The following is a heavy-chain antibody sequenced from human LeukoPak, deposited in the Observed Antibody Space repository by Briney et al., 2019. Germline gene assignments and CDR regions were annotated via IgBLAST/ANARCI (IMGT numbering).Heavy chain of an antibody. Sequence: PSETLSLTCTVSGGSISSGAYYWSWIRQNPGKGLEWIGYIYYSGDTFYNPSLKSRVTISVDTSKNQFSLKLSSVTAADTAVYYCVRGDYYDRALVDYWGQGTLVTVSS. V-gene: IGHV4-31*03. J-gene: IGHJ4*02. CDR3: VRGDYYDRALVDY. CDR2: IYYSGDT. CDR1: GGSISSGAYY. D-gene: IGHD3-22*01.